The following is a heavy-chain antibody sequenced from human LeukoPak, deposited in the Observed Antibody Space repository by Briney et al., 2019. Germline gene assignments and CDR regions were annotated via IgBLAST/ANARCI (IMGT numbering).Heavy chain of an antibody. D-gene: IGHD3-3*01. J-gene: IGHJ4*02. CDR1: GFIFSTSW. CDR3: ARGITSGPRRYDVRNFDY. Sequence: GGSLRLSCTASGFIFSTSWMTWVRQAPGKGLEWVANINLDGSEKYYVDSVKGRFTISRDNAKNSLYLQMNSLRAEDTAVYYCARGITSGPRRYDVRNFDYWGQGTPVTVSS. CDR2: INLDGSEK. V-gene: IGHV3-7*01.